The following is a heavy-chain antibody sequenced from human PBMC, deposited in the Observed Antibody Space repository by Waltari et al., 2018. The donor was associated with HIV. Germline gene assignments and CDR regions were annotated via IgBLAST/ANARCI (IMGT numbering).Heavy chain of an antibody. CDR2: TYFRSRWYK. CDR3: VREGDRVAGRFDS. J-gene: IGHJ4*02. V-gene: IGHV6-1*01. D-gene: IGHD6-19*01. CDR1: GDSVSSNSVA. Sequence: QVRLQQSGPGLVKPSQSLSITCVISGDSVSSNSVAWNWIRQSPLRSLEWMGSTYFRSRWYKDYGVSMQPRLIMNADTTKNQFSLQLTSVIPEDTATYFCVREGDRVAGRFDSWGQGILVTVS.